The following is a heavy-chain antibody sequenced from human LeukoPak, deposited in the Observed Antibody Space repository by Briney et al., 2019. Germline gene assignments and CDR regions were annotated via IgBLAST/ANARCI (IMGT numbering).Heavy chain of an antibody. D-gene: IGHD3-3*01. J-gene: IGHJ4*02. CDR2: ISSSSSTI. CDR1: SFTLSSYS. CDR3: ARDRYDCWTPTYYFDY. Sequence: LAGASLTPSHPPYSFTLSSYSMNSVRQAPGKGLEWVSFISSSSSTIYYADSVKGRFTISRDNAKNSLYLQMNSLRAEDTAVYYCARDRYDCWTPTYYFDYWGQGTLVTVSS. V-gene: IGHV3-48*01.